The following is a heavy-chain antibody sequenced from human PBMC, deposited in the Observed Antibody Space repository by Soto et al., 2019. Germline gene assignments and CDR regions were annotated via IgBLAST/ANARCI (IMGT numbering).Heavy chain of an antibody. V-gene: IGHV1-8*01. CDR3: ARGLPIAASPYYYYGMDV. CDR2: MNPNSGNT. D-gene: IGHD6-13*01. J-gene: IGHJ6*02. Sequence: GASVKVSCKASGYTFTSYDINWVRQATGQGLEWMGWMNPNSGNTGYAQKFQGRVTMTRNTSISTAYMELSSLRSEDTAVYYCARGLPIAASPYYYYGMDVWGQGTTVTVSS. CDR1: GYTFTSYD.